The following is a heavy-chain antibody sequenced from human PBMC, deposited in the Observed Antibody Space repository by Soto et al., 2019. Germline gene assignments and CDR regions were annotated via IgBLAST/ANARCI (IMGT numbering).Heavy chain of an antibody. CDR3: ARGTSGWYHYFDY. CDR1: GFTFSSYA. J-gene: IGHJ4*02. CDR2: ISSNGGST. D-gene: IGHD6-19*01. Sequence: GGSLRLSCVASGFTFSSYAMHWVRQAPGGGLEYVSAISSNGGSTYYANSVKGRFTISRDNSKNTLYLQMGSLRAEDMAVYYCARGTSGWYHYFDYWGQATLVTVSS. V-gene: IGHV3-64*01.